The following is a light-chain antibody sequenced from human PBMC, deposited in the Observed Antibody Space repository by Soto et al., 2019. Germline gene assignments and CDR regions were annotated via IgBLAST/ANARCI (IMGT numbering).Light chain of an antibody. Sequence: EIVMTQSPATLSASPGERATLSCRASQSVSSNLAWYKQKPGKAPSLLIYGASTRSTGIPARFSGSGPGTEFSLTITSLKSEGFAVDYCRQYNNWPPMAFGQGTKGDI. CDR3: RQYNNWPPMA. V-gene: IGKV3-15*01. J-gene: IGKJ1*01. CDR2: GAS. CDR1: QSVSSN.